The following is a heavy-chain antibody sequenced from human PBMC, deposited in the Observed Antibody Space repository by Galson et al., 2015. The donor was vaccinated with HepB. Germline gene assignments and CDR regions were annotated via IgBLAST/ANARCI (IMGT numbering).Heavy chain of an antibody. Sequence: SLRLSCAASGFTFSSYGMHWVRQAPGKGLEWVAVISYDGSNKYYADSVKGRFTISRDNAKNTMYLQMNSLRAEDTAVYYCVRDSRYSPDGWGQGTLVTVSS. CDR1: GFTFSSYG. CDR2: ISYDGSNK. J-gene: IGHJ4*02. CDR3: VRDSRYSPDG. D-gene: IGHD5-18*01. V-gene: IGHV3-30*03.